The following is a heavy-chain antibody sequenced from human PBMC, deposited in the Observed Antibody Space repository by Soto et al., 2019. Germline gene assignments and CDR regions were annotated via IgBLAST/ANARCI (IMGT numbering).Heavy chain of an antibody. Sequence: EVQLVESGGGLVQPGGSLRLSCAASGFTFRTSWMYWVRQPPGKGLVWVSRINDDGSTTTYADSVKGRFTISRDNAKNTLFMQMDSLRAEDMGVYYWARGNYGPDYWGQGTLVTVSS. CDR1: GFTFRTSW. D-gene: IGHD3-10*01. CDR2: INDDGSTT. J-gene: IGHJ4*02. V-gene: IGHV3-74*03. CDR3: ARGNYGPDY.